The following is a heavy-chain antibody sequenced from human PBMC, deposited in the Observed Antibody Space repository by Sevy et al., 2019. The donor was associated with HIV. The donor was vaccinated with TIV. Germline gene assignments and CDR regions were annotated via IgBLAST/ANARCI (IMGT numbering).Heavy chain of an antibody. D-gene: IGHD6-19*01. CDR1: GYSISSGYY. Sequence: SETLSLTCTVSGYSISSGYYWGWIRQPPGKGLEWIGSIYHRGSTYYNPSLKSRVTISVDTSKNQFSLKLSSVTAADTAVYYCARNRVAVAGKSFRGEGWWFDPWGQGTLVTVSS. J-gene: IGHJ5*02. CDR3: ARNRVAVAGKSFRGEGWWFDP. V-gene: IGHV4-38-2*02. CDR2: IYHRGST.